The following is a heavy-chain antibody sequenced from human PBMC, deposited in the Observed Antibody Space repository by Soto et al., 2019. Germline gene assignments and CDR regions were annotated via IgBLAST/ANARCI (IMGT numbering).Heavy chain of an antibody. CDR1: GGTFSNYA. J-gene: IGHJ4*02. V-gene: IGHV1-69*13. CDR2: IIPIFGTA. D-gene: IGHD6-13*01. CDR3: ARGSSSWYLAY. Sequence: SVNVSCKASGGTFSNYAITWVRQAPGQGLEWMGGIIPIFGTANYAQKCQGRVTITADESTSTAYMGLSSLRSEDTAVYYCARGSSSWYLAYWGQGTLVTVSS.